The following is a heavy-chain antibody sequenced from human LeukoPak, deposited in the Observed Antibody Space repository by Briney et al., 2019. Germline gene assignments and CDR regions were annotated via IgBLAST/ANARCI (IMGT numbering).Heavy chain of an antibody. D-gene: IGHD2-2*02. Sequence: PGGSLRLSCAASGFTFSSYAMHWVRRAPGKGLEWVAVISYDGSNKYYADSVKGRFTISRDNSKNTLYLQMNSLRAEDTAVYYCARRSIHAKSGRNDYWGQGTLVTVSS. CDR1: GFTFSSYA. CDR2: ISYDGSNK. V-gene: IGHV3-30-3*01. CDR3: ARRSIHAKSGRNDY. J-gene: IGHJ4*02.